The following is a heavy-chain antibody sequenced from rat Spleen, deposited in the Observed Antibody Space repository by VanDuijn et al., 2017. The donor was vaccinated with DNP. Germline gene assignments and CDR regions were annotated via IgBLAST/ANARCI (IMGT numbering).Heavy chain of an antibody. CDR3: TRVDYGHTGYFDY. D-gene: IGHD1-11*01. V-gene: IGHV5-7*01. CDR1: GFTFSDYH. J-gene: IGHJ2*01. CDR2: ISFDGSAT. Sequence: EVQLVESDGGLVQPGRSLKLSCAASGFTFSDYHMAWVRQAPTKGLEWVTTISFDGSATSYRDSVKGRFTVSRDNARSTLYLQMDSLRSEDTAAYYCTRVDYGHTGYFDYWGQGVMVTVSS.